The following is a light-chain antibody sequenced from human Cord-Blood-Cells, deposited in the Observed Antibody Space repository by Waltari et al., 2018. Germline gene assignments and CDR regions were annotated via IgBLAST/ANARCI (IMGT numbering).Light chain of an antibody. Sequence: DIQMTQSPSSLSASVGDRVTITCRASQSISSYLNWYQQKTRKAPKLLIYAASSLQSGVPSRFSGSGSETDFTLTISSLQPEDFATYYCQQSYSTLGRGFTFGPGTKVDIK. CDR3: QQSYSTLGRGFT. V-gene: IGKV1-39*01. CDR2: AAS. J-gene: IGKJ3*01. CDR1: QSISSY.